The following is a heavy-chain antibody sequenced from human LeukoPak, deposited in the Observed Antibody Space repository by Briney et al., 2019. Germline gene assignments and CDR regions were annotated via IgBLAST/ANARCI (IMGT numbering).Heavy chain of an antibody. V-gene: IGHV3-74*01. CDR2: IKSDGSST. D-gene: IGHD3-16*02. J-gene: IGHJ4*02. CDR1: GFTFSSYW. Sequence: PGGSLRLSCAASGFTFSSYWMHWVGQAPGKGLVWVSRIKSDGSSTSYADSVKGRFTISRDNGMNTLYLQMNSLRAEDTAVYYCARDPFGESSYWGRGILVTVSS. CDR3: ARDPFGESSY.